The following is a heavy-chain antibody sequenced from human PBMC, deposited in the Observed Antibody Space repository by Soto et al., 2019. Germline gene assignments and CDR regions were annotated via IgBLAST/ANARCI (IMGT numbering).Heavy chain of an antibody. J-gene: IGHJ4*02. V-gene: IGHV3-21*01. CDR3: ARGGDPDY. CDR2: ISTTSFYI. Sequence: GSLRLSCAASGFTFSSYTMNWVRQAPGKGLEWVSSISTTSFYIYYADSVKGRFTISRDNAKNTLYLQMNNLRAEDTAVYYCARGGDPDYWGQGTLVTVSS. CDR1: GFTFSSYT. D-gene: IGHD2-21*02.